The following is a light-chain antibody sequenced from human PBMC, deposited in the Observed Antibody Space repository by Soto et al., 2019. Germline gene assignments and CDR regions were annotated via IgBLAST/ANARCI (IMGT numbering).Light chain of an antibody. J-gene: IGKJ5*01. V-gene: IGKV3-11*01. Sequence: EIVLTQSPATLSSSPGERATLSCRASPSVTNFLAWYQQKPGQAPRLLIYGAFNRATGIPARFSGSGSGTHFTLTISSLEPEDFAVYYCQQRNIWPPVTFGQGTRLEIK. CDR1: PSVTNF. CDR2: GAF. CDR3: QQRNIWPPVT.